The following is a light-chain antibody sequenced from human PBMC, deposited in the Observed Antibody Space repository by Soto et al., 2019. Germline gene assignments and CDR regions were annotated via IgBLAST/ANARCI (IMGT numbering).Light chain of an antibody. CDR1: SSDVGSHNL. Sequence: QSALTQPASVSGSPGQSITISCTGTSSDVGSHNLVSWYRQHPGQAPKLMIYEGSKRPLGVSTRFSASKSGNTASLTISGIQAEDEADYYCCSYGGSRAVFGGGTQLTVL. CDR2: EGS. CDR3: CSYGGSRAV. V-gene: IGLV2-23*03. J-gene: IGLJ7*01.